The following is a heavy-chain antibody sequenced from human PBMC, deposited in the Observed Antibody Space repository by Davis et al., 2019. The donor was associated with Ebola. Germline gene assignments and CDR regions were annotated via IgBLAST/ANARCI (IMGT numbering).Heavy chain of an antibody. J-gene: IGHJ6*02. D-gene: IGHD2-21*02. Sequence: GESLKISCAASGFTFSDYYMSWIRQAPGKGLEWVSYISSSSSTIYYADSVKGRFTISRDNAKNSLYLQMNSLRDEDTAVYYCARDVHCGGDCLIYYYYGMDVWGQGTTVTVSS. CDR1: GFTFSDYY. CDR2: ISSSSSTI. CDR3: ARDVHCGGDCLIYYYYGMDV. V-gene: IGHV3-11*04.